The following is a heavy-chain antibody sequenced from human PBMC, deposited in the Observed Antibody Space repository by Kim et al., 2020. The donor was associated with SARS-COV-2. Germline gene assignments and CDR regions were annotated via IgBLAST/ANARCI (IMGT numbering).Heavy chain of an antibody. D-gene: IGHD5-12*01. V-gene: IGHV2-5*02. CDR3: AHRLVETSTFHVDIVATITGFDY. CDR2: IYWDDDK. J-gene: IGHJ4*02. CDR1: GFSLSTSGVG. Sequence: SGPTLVNPTQTLTLTCTFSGFSLSTSGVGVGWIRQPPGKALEWLALIYWDDDKRYSPSLKSRLTITKDTSKNQVVLTMTNMDPVDTATYYCAHRLVETSTFHVDIVATITGFDYWGQGTLVTVSS.